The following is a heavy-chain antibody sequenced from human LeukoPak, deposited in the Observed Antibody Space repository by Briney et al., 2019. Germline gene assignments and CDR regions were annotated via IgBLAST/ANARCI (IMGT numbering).Heavy chain of an antibody. CDR3: AGRPIKIFGVVIRSRRHWFHP. V-gene: IGHV4-34*01. D-gene: IGHD3-3*01. CDR1: GGSFTDYY. J-gene: IGHJ5*02. CDR2: INHSGIT. Sequence: SETLSLTCAVYGGSFTDYYWNWIRQPPGKGLERIGEINHSGITNYNPSLKSRVTISADTSKNQFSLKPSSVTAADTAVYYCAGRPIKIFGVVIRSRRHWFHPWGQGTLVTVSS.